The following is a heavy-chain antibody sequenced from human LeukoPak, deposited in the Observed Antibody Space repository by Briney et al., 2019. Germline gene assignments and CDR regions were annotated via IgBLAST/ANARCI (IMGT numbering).Heavy chain of an antibody. V-gene: IGHV4-34*01. CDR2: INHSGST. CDR3: ARGKITDY. J-gene: IGHJ4*02. CDR1: GGSFSGYY. Sequence: SETLSLTCAVYGGSFSGYYWSWIRQPPGKGLEWIGEINHSGSTNYNAYLKSRVTLSVDTSKNQFSLKLSSVTAADTAVYYCARGKITDYWGQGTMVTVSS. D-gene: IGHD1-14*01.